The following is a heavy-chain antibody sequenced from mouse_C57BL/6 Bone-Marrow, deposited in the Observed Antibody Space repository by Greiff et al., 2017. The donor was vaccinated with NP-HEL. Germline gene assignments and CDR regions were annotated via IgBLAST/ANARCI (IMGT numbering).Heavy chain of an antibody. CDR1: GYTFTDYY. CDR3: ARGLYYGRDFDY. D-gene: IGHD1-1*01. J-gene: IGHJ2*01. V-gene: IGHV1-26*01. Sequence: VQLQQSGPELVKPGASVKISCKASGYTFTDYYMNWVKQSHGKSLEWIGDINPNNGGTSYNQKFKGKATLTVDKSSSTAYMELRSLTSEDSAVDYCARGLYYGRDFDYWGQGTTLTVSA. CDR2: INPNNGGT.